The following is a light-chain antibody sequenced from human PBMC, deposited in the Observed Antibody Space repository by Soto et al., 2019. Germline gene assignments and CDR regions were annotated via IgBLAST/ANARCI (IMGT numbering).Light chain of an antibody. Sequence: QSVLTQPASVSGSPGQSITISCTGTSSDVGGYNYVSWYQQHPGKAPKLMIYDVSNRPSGVSKRFSGSKSGNTASLTISGVQAEDEADYYCSSYTSSSTKVFGTGTKVTVL. CDR1: SSDVGGYNY. CDR2: DVS. V-gene: IGLV2-14*01. J-gene: IGLJ1*01. CDR3: SSYTSSSTKV.